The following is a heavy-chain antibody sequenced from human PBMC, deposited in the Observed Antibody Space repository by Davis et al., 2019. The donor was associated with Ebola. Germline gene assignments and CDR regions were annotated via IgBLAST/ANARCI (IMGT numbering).Heavy chain of an antibody. CDR3: AREGGRDFDWFIDY. D-gene: IGHD3-9*01. CDR2: INPNSGGT. J-gene: IGHJ4*02. Sequence: ASVKVSCKASGYTFTGYYMHWVRQAPGQGLEWMGWINPNSGGTNYAQKFQERVTITRDMSTSTAYMELSSLRSEDTAVYYCAREGGRDFDWFIDYWGQGTLVTVSS. CDR1: GYTFTGYY. V-gene: IGHV1-2*02.